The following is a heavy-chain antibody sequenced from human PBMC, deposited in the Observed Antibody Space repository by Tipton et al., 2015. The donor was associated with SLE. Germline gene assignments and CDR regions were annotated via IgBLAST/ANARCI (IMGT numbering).Heavy chain of an antibody. CDR1: GDSISGSTYY. J-gene: IGHJ6*03. CDR2: IYTTGST. CDR3: ARGGDIVATRGWYYMDV. Sequence: TLSLTCIVSGDSISGSTYYWGWIRQPPGKGLEWIGRIYTTGSTNYNPSLKSRVTISVDTSKNQFSLKLSSVTAADTAVYYCARGGDIVATRGWYYMDVWGKGTTVTVSS. V-gene: IGHV4-61*02. D-gene: IGHD5-12*01.